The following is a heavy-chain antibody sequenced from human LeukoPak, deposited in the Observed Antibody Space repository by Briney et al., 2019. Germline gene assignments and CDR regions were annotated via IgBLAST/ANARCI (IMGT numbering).Heavy chain of an antibody. CDR1: GYTFTSYG. CDR3: ARHGVGAGLAAAYI. Sequence: GASVKVSCKASGYTFTSYGIGWVRQMPGKGLEWMGLIDPGDSHAIYSPSFQGQVTISADKSISAAYLQWSSLKASDTAMYYCARHGVGAGLAAAYIWGQGTLLTVSS. D-gene: IGHD6-13*01. J-gene: IGHJ4*02. CDR2: IDPGDSHA. V-gene: IGHV5-51*01.